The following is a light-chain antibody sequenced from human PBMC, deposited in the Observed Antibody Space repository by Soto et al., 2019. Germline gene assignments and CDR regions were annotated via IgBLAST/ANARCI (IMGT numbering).Light chain of an antibody. V-gene: IGKV1-5*03. J-gene: IGKJ1*01. Sequence: DIQMTQSPSTLSASVGDRVTITCRASQSINRWLAWYQQKTGKAPKFLIYVASSLESGVPSRFSGSGSGTEFTLTISSRQPADVATYFCQQYDSYTWTFGQGTKVEI. CDR2: VAS. CDR1: QSINRW. CDR3: QQYDSYTWT.